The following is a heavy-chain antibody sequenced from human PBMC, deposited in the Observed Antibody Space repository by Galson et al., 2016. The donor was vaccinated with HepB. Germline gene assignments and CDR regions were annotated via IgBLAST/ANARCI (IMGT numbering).Heavy chain of an antibody. Sequence: SLRLSCAASGFTFSSYGMHWVRQAPGKGLEWVAFISYDGSNKKYADSVKGRFTISRDNSKKTLYLEMNNLRAEDTAVYYCAKYSGWGTRNFDYWGQGTLVTVSS. J-gene: IGHJ4*02. D-gene: IGHD3-10*01. V-gene: IGHV3-30*18. CDR3: AKYSGWGTRNFDY. CDR2: ISYDGSNK. CDR1: GFTFSSYG.